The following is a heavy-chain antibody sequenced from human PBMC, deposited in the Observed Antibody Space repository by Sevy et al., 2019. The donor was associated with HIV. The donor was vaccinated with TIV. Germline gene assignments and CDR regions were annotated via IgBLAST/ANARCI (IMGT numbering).Heavy chain of an antibody. V-gene: IGHV3-30*18. CDR3: AKDGRYCSGGSCYSARFDC. J-gene: IGHJ4*02. Sequence: GGSLRLSCAASGFTFSSYGMHWVRQAPGKGLEWVAVISYDGSNKYYADSVKGRFTISRDNSKNTLYLQMNSLRAEDTAVYYCAKDGRYCSGGSCYSARFDCWGQGTLVTVSS. CDR1: GFTFSSYG. CDR2: ISYDGSNK. D-gene: IGHD2-15*01.